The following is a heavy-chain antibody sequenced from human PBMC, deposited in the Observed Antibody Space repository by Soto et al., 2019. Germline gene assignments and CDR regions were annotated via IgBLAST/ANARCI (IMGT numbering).Heavy chain of an antibody. J-gene: IGHJ4*02. D-gene: IGHD3-22*01. CDR3: ARDHYYDSSGYSHYFDY. CDR1: GFTFSSYG. CDR2: IWYDGSNK. Sequence: GGSLRLSCAASGFTFSSYGMHWVRQAPGKGLEWVAVIWYDGSNKYYADSVKGRFTISRDNSKNTLYLQMNSLRAEDTAVYYCARDHYYDSSGYSHYFDYWGQGTLVTVSS. V-gene: IGHV3-33*01.